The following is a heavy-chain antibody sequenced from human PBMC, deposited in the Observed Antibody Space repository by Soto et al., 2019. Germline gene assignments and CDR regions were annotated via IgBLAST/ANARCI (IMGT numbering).Heavy chain of an antibody. CDR3: ARDLWYCSGGSCAA. J-gene: IGHJ5*02. V-gene: IGHV4-4*02. CDR1: SGSISSSNW. D-gene: IGHD2-15*01. CDR2: IYHSGSP. Sequence: QVQLQESGPGLVKPSGTLSRTCAVSSGSISSSNWWSWVRQPPGKGLEWVGEIYHSGSPNYNPYLKTRGTISVDKSKNQFSLKLSSVTAADTAVYYCARDLWYCSGGSCAAWGQGTLVTVSS.